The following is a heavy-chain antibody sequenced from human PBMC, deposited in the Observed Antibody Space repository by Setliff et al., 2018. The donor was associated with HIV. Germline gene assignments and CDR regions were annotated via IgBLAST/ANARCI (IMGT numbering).Heavy chain of an antibody. D-gene: IGHD5-12*01. V-gene: IGHV4-39*01. CDR1: GGSISSSSYR. J-gene: IGHJ4*02. Sequence: SETLSLTCSVSGGSISSSSYRWAWIRQPPGKGLEWIGTIYYSGNTYYNPSLKSRLTISLDTSTNKFSLKLSSVTAADTAVYYCARYTVGSMVDYWGPGTLVTVSS. CDR2: IYYSGNT. CDR3: ARYTVGSMVDY.